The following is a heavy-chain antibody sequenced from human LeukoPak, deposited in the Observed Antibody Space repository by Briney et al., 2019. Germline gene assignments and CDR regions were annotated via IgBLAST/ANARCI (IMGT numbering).Heavy chain of an antibody. CDR2: INTNTGNP. J-gene: IGHJ6*02. Sequence: ASVKVSCKASGYTFTSYAMNWVRQAPGQGLEWMGWINTNTGNPTYAQGFTGRFVFSLDTSVSTAYLQISSLKAEDTAVYYCARGQYYYDSSGYKLYGMDVWGQGTTVTVSS. CDR3: ARGQYYYDSSGYKLYGMDV. V-gene: IGHV7-4-1*02. D-gene: IGHD3-22*01. CDR1: GYTFTSYA.